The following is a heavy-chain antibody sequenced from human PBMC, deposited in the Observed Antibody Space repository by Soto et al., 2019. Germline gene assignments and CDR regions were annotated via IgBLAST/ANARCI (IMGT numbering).Heavy chain of an antibody. J-gene: IGHJ5*02. V-gene: IGHV3-9*01. D-gene: IGHD6-19*01. CDR2: ISWNSGSI. Sequence: EVQLVESGGGLVQPGRSLRLSCAASGFTVDDYAMHWVRQAPGKGLEWVSGISWNSGSIGYADSVKGRFTISRDNAKNPLYLQMNSLRAEDTALYYSAKARYSSGWTGWFDPWGPGTLVTVSS. CDR1: GFTVDDYA. CDR3: AKARYSSGWTGWFDP.